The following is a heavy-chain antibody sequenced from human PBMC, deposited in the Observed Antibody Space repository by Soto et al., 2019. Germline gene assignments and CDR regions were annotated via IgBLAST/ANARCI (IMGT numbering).Heavy chain of an antibody. J-gene: IGHJ6*02. D-gene: IGHD4-17*01. V-gene: IGHV4-4*02. CDR1: GGSISSSNW. CDR3: ARPMTTVTTPYYYYYYGMDV. Sequence: SETLSLTCAVSGGSISSSNWWSWVRQPPGKGLEWIGEIYHSGSTNYNPSLKSRVTISADKSISTAYLQWSSLKASDTAMYYCARPMTTVTTPYYYYYYGMDVWGQGTTVTVSS. CDR2: IYHSGST.